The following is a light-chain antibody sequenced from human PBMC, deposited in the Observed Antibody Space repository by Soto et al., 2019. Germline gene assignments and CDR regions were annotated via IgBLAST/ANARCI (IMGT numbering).Light chain of an antibody. Sequence: QSALTQPASVSDSPGQSITISCTGTSSDVGGSNFVSWYQQHPGKPPKLIIYDVANRPSGVSNRFSGSKSGSTASLIISRLQTEDEADYYCGSYTSSTTYVFGTGNKLTVL. CDR3: GSYTSSTTYV. CDR2: DVA. V-gene: IGLV2-14*03. J-gene: IGLJ1*01. CDR1: SSDVGGSNF.